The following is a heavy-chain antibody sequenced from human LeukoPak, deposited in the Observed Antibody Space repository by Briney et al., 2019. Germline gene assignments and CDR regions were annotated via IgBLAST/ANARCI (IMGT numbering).Heavy chain of an antibody. CDR2: ISSSSSYI. CDR1: GFTFSSYS. Sequence: GGSLRLSCAASGFTFSSYSMNWVRQAPGKGLEWVSSISSSSSYIYYADSVKGRFTISRDNAKNSLYLQMNSLRAEDTAVYYCARDPARYCYDSSGPDAFDIWGQGTMVTVSS. V-gene: IGHV3-21*04. D-gene: IGHD3-22*01. J-gene: IGHJ3*02. CDR3: ARDPARYCYDSSGPDAFDI.